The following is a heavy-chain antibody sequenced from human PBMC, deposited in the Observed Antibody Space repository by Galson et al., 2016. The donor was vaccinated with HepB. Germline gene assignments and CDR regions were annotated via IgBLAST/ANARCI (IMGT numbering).Heavy chain of an antibody. CDR1: GFTFSSFS. J-gene: IGHJ6*02. CDR3: ARGYCISTSPCGMDV. Sequence: SLRLSCAVSGFTFSSFSMNWVRQAPGKGLEWVSYISSSSDTIYYADSVKGRFTISRDNAKNSLYLQMNSLRDGDTAVYYCARGYCISTSPCGMDVWGQGTTVTVSS. D-gene: IGHD2-2*01. CDR2: ISSSSDTI. V-gene: IGHV3-48*02.